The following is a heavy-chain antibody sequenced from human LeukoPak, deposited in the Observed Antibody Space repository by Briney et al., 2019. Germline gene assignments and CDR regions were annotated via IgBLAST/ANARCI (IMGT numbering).Heavy chain of an antibody. D-gene: IGHD3-22*01. CDR1: GYSISSGYC. Sequence: PSETLSLTCTVSGYSISSGYCWGWIRQPPGKGLEWIGSIYHSGSTYCNPSLKSRVTISVDTSKNQFSLKLSSVTAADTAVYYCARDGFYDSSGYYEYDYWGQGTLVTVSS. J-gene: IGHJ4*02. CDR3: ARDGFYDSSGYYEYDY. V-gene: IGHV4-38-2*02. CDR2: IYHSGST.